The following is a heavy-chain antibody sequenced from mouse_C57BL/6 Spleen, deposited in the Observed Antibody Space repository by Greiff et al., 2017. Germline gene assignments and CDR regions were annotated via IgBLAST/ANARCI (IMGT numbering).Heavy chain of an antibody. CDR2: IRNKANNHAT. V-gene: IGHV6-6*01. D-gene: IGHD2-2*01. Sequence: EVKLEESGGGLVQPGGSMKLSCAASGFTFSDAWMDWVRQSPEKGLEWGAEIRNKANNHATYYAESVKGRFTIARDDSKSSVYLQMNSLRAEDTGIYYCTRRGLPHAMDYWGQGTSVTVSS. CDR1: GFTFSDAW. CDR3: TRRGLPHAMDY. J-gene: IGHJ4*01.